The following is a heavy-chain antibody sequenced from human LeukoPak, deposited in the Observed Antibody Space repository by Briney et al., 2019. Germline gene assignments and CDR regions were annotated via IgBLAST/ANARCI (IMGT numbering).Heavy chain of an antibody. Sequence: SETLSLTCAGYGASFSGYYWSWIRPPPGKGLEWIGEINHSGSTNYNPSLKSRVTISVDTSKNHFSLKLSSVTAADTAVYYCARGIGYSSGWCYFDYWGQGTLVTVSS. J-gene: IGHJ4*02. CDR1: GASFSGYY. D-gene: IGHD6-19*01. CDR3: ARGIGYSSGWCYFDY. V-gene: IGHV4-34*01. CDR2: INHSGST.